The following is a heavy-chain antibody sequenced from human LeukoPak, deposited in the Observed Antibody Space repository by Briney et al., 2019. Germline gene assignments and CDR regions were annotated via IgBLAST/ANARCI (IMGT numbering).Heavy chain of an antibody. D-gene: IGHD5-12*01. Sequence: SETLSLTCTVSAGSFISSSHHWGWIRQYPGKGLEWIGSVYYGRTTYYNPSLDGRVTVSLDTSANQFSLQLNSVAAADTAVYYCVRHDGRGGATMGAFDSWGQGSLVTVSS. V-gene: IGHV4-39*01. CDR3: VRHDGRGGATMGAFDS. CDR1: AGSFISSSHH. CDR2: VYYGRTT. J-gene: IGHJ5*01.